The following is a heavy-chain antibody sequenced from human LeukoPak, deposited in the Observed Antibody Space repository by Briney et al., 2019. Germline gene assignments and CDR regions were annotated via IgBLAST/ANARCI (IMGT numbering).Heavy chain of an antibody. CDR1: GFPFSTYY. CDR2: INADGSTA. D-gene: IGHD1-14*01. J-gene: IGHJ3*01. CDR3: VVVVEPPDSDGFDV. V-gene: IGHV3-74*01. Sequence: GGSLRLSCAASGFPFSTYYMHWVRQAPGKGLVWVSLINADGSTATYADSVKGRFTISRDNARNTLSLQMNSLTIEDTAVYYCVVVVEPPDSDGFDVWGQGTMITVSS.